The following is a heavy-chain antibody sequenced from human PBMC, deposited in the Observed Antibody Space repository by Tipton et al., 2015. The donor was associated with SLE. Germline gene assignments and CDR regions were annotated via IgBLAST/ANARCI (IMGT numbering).Heavy chain of an antibody. Sequence: TLSLTCAVSGYSISSGFYWGWIRQPPGKGLEWIGTIYHSGSTYYNPSLKSRVTISVDTSKNQFSLKLSSVTAADTAVYYCAKGDNWNYPDAFDIWGQGTMVTVSS. V-gene: IGHV4-38-2*01. CDR1: GYSISSGFY. CDR2: IYHSGST. D-gene: IGHD1-7*01. J-gene: IGHJ3*02. CDR3: AKGDNWNYPDAFDI.